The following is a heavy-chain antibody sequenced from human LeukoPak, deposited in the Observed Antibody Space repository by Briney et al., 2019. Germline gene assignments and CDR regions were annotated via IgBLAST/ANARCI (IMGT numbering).Heavy chain of an antibody. CDR3: ARVRRGPDSSRGGRYYYYGMDV. CDR2: TNHSGST. V-gene: IGHV4-34*01. J-gene: IGHJ6*02. Sequence: SETLSLTCAVYGGSFSGYYWSWIRQPPGKGLEWIGETNHSGSTNYNPSLKSRVTISVDTSKNQFSLKLSSVTAADTAVYYCARVRRGPDSSRGGRYYYYGMDVWGQGTTVTVSS. CDR1: GGSFSGYY. D-gene: IGHD3-16*01.